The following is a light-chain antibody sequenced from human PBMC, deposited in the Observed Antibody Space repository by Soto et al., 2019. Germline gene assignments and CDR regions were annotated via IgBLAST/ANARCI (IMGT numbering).Light chain of an antibody. CDR1: SSDVGGYNY. CDR3: SSYTSSSTLNYV. V-gene: IGLV2-14*01. CDR2: EVT. Sequence: QSVLTQPASVSGSPGQSITISCTGTSSDVGGYNYVSWYQQHPGEAPRVMIYEVTNRPSGVSHRFSGSKSGNTASLTISGLQAEDEADYYCSSYTSSSTLNYVFGTGTKVTVL. J-gene: IGLJ1*01.